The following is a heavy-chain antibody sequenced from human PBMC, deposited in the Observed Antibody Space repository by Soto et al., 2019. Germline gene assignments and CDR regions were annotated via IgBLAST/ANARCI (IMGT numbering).Heavy chain of an antibody. Sequence: EVQLLESGGGLVQPGGALRLSCAASGFTFSSHAMSWVRQAPGKGLEWISSISAGSEGAYYADSVRGRFTISRDNSNNTLFLQMNSLRDEYTAVYYCARDLWWYLHWGQGTLVTVSS. J-gene: IGHJ4*02. D-gene: IGHD2-15*01. V-gene: IGHV3-23*01. CDR3: ARDLWWYLH. CDR2: ISAGSEGA. CDR1: GFTFSSHA.